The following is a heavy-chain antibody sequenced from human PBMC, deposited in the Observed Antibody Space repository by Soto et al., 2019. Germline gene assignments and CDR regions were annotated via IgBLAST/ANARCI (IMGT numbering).Heavy chain of an antibody. V-gene: IGHV4-39*01. CDR3: ARGVYDFWSGYDAFDI. Sequence: QLQLQESGPGLVKPSETLSLTCTVSGGSISSSSYYWGWIRQPPGKGLEWIGSIYYSGSTYYNPSLRSRVTISVDTSKNQFSLKLSSVNAADTAVYYCARGVYDFWSGYDAFDIWGQGTMVTVSS. D-gene: IGHD3-3*01. CDR2: IYYSGST. CDR1: GGSISSSSYY. J-gene: IGHJ3*02.